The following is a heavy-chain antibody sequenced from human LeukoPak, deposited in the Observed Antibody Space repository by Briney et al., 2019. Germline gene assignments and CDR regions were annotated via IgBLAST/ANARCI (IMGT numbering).Heavy chain of an antibody. Sequence: PSETLSLTCTVSGGSISSGGYYWSWIRQPPGKGLEWIGYIYHSGSTYYNPSLKSRVTISVDRSKNQFSLKLSSVTAADTAVYYCATEQQLAEGAFDYWGQGTLVTVSS. CDR2: IYHSGST. D-gene: IGHD6-13*01. CDR1: GGSISSGGYY. CDR3: ATEQQLAEGAFDY. V-gene: IGHV4-30-2*01. J-gene: IGHJ4*02.